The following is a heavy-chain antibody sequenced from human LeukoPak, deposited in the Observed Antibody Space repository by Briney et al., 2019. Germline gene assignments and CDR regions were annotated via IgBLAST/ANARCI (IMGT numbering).Heavy chain of an antibody. D-gene: IGHD3-22*01. CDR3: ARGRYYYDSSGSPGWFDP. J-gene: IGHJ5*02. CDR1: GGSFSGYY. V-gene: IGHV4-34*01. Sequence: SETLSLTCAVYGGSFSGYYWSWTRQPPGKGLEWIGEINHSGSTNYNPSLKSRVTISVDTSKNQFSLKLSSVTAADTAVYYCARGRYYYDSSGSPGWFDPWGQGTLVTVSS. CDR2: INHSGST.